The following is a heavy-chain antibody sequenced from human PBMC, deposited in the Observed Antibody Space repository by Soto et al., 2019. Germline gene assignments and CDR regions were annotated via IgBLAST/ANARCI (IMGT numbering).Heavy chain of an antibody. V-gene: IGHV3-30*03. D-gene: IGHD6-6*01. CDR2: ISYDGSDK. CDR1: GFPFTSYG. J-gene: IGHJ4*02. Sequence: ESGGGVVQPGRSLRLSCAASGFPFTSYGMHWVREGPDKGLEWVAIISYDGSDKYYADSVKGRFTISRDNSKNTLYLQMNSLRPEDTALYYCVVGQYYFDYRGQGTLVIVSS. CDR3: VVGQYYFDY.